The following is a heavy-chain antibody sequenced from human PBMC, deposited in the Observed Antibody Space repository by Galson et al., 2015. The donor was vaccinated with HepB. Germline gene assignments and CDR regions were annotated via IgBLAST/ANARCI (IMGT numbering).Heavy chain of an antibody. CDR1: GYTFTSYG. CDR3: AREEGSAIFGVVTPVGYGMDV. J-gene: IGHJ6*02. D-gene: IGHD3-3*01. CDR2: ISAYNGNT. Sequence: SVKVSCKASGYTFTSYGISWVRQAPGQGLEWMGWISAYNGNTNYAQKLQGRVTMTTDTSTSTAYMELRSLRSDDTAVYYCAREEGSAIFGVVTPVGYGMDVWGQGTTVTVSS. V-gene: IGHV1-18*04.